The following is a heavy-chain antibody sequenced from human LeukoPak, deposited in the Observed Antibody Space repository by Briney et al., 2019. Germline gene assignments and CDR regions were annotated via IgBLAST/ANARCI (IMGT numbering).Heavy chain of an antibody. Sequence: SDTLSLTCAVYGGSFSGFYWRWIRHVPGKGLEWIGEINYTGSTSYNPSLKSRVTISVDTSQNQFFLLLTSVTAADTAVYYCARVAGYLPTRWFDPWGQGTHVTVSS. CDR3: ARVAGYLPTRWFDP. J-gene: IGHJ5*02. CDR1: GGSFSGFY. V-gene: IGHV4-34*01. CDR2: INYTGST. D-gene: IGHD6-25*01.